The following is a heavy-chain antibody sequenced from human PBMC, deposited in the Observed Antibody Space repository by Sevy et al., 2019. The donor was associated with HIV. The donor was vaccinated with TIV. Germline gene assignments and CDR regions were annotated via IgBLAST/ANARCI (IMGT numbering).Heavy chain of an antibody. CDR1: GGSISSYY. CDR3: ARTEITMIVVTTTSSSYWYFDL. CDR2: IYTSGST. Sequence: SETLSLTCTVSGGSISSYYWSWIRQPAGKGLEWIGRIYTSGSTNYNPSLKSRVTMSVDTSKNQFSLKLSSVTAADTAVYYCARTEITMIVVTTTSSSYWYFDLWGCGTLVSVSS. V-gene: IGHV4-4*07. J-gene: IGHJ2*01. D-gene: IGHD3-22*01.